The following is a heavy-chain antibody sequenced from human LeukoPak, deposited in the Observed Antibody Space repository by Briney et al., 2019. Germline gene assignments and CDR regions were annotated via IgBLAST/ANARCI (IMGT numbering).Heavy chain of an antibody. J-gene: IGHJ4*02. CDR2: IKSKTDGGTT. D-gene: IGHD3-22*01. V-gene: IGHV3-15*01. CDR3: ARYVPLSADSSGGYFDY. Sequence: PGGSLRLSCAASGFTFSNAWMSWVRQAPGKGLEWVGRIKSKTDGGTTDYAAPVKGRFTISRDDSKNTLYLQMNSLKTEDTAVYYCARYVPLSADSSGGYFDYWGQGTLVTVSS. CDR1: GFTFSNAW.